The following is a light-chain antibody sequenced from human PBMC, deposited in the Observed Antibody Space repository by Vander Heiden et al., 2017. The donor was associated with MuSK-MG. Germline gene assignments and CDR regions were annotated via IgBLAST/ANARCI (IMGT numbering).Light chain of an antibody. Sequence: SFVLTQPPSVSVAPGQTARISCGGNSIEDKSVHWYQQKPGQAPIGVVVDDSARPSGIPERFSCCNAGNTATRKASRVEAGDEADDYCQVSDTSSDHLIFGGGTKLTVL. CDR2: DDS. CDR3: QVSDTSSDHLI. J-gene: IGLJ2*01. V-gene: IGLV3-21*02. CDR1: SIEDKS.